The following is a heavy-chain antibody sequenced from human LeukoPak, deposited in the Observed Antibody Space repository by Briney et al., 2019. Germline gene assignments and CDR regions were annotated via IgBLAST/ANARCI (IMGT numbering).Heavy chain of an antibody. V-gene: IGHV1-2*02. CDR2: INPNSGGT. CDR3: ARSRRVAVGWFDY. D-gene: IGHD6-19*01. J-gene: IGHJ4*02. CDR1: GYTFTGYY. Sequence: ASVKVSCKASGYTFTGYYMHWVRQAPGQGLEWMGWINPNSGGTNYAQKFQGRVTMTRDTSISTAYMELSRLRSDDTAVYYCARSRRVAVGWFDYWGQGTLVTVSS.